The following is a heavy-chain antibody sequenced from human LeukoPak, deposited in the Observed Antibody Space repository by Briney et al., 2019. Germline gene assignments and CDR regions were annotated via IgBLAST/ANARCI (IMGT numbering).Heavy chain of an antibody. CDR3: ATNRHSSGWYSSVRFDY. D-gene: IGHD6-19*01. CDR2: ISGDGGST. V-gene: IGHV3-43*02. J-gene: IGHJ4*02. Sequence: GGSLRLSCAASGFTFDDYAMHWVRQAPGKGLEWVSLISGDGGSTYYADSVKGRFTISRDNSKNSLYLQMNSLRTEDTALYYCATNRHSSGWYSSVRFDYWGQGTLVTVSS. CDR1: GFTFDDYA.